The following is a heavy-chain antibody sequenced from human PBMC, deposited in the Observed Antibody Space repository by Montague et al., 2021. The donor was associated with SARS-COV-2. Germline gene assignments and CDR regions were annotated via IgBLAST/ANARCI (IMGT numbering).Heavy chain of an antibody. CDR1: GGSLSGYY. CDR2: INHSANT. D-gene: IGHD3-10*01. V-gene: IGHV4-34*01. Sequence: SETLSLTCAVYGGSLSGYYWSWIRQPPEKGLEWIGEINHSANTKXNPSLKSPVTISIDTSKNQFSLKMTSVTAADTATYYCASGIYPSGSYYNRYYYGLNTWGPGTTVIVSS. J-gene: IGHJ6*02. CDR3: ASGIYPSGSYYNRYYYGLNT.